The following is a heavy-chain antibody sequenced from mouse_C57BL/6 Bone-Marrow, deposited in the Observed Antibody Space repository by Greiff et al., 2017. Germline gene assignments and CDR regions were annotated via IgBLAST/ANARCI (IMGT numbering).Heavy chain of an antibody. CDR1: GFTFSSYA. V-gene: IGHV5-9-1*02. Sequence: EVKLVESGEGLVKPGGSLKLSCAASGFTFSSYAMSWVRQTPEKRLEWVAYISSGGDYIYYADPVKGRFTISRDNARNTLYLQMSSLKSEDTAMYYCTREHYYYGSSYYWYFDVWGTGTTVTVSS. CDR3: TREHYYYGSSYYWYFDV. J-gene: IGHJ1*03. D-gene: IGHD1-1*01. CDR2: ISSGGDYI.